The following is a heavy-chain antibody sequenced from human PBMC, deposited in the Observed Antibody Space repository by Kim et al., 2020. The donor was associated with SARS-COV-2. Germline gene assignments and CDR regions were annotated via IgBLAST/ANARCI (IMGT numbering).Heavy chain of an antibody. CDR3: AREGGTAEYYFDY. Sequence: YSQKFQGRVTITRDTSASTAYMELSSLRSEDTAVYYCAREGGTAEYYFDYWGQGTLVTVSS. J-gene: IGHJ4*02. D-gene: IGHD1-7*01. V-gene: IGHV1-3*01.